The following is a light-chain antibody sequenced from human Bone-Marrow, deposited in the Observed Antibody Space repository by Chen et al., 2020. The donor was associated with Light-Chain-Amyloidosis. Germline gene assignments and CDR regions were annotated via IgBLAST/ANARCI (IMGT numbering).Light chain of an antibody. CDR3: QSADSSGTYEVI. V-gene: IGLV3-25*03. CDR2: RDT. Sequence: YELTQPPSVSVSPGPTARITCSGDDLPTKYAYWYQQKPGPAPVLVIHRDTERPSGISERFSGSSSGTTATLTIRGVQAEDEADYHCQSADSSGTYEVIFGGGTKLTVL. J-gene: IGLJ2*01. CDR1: DLPTKY.